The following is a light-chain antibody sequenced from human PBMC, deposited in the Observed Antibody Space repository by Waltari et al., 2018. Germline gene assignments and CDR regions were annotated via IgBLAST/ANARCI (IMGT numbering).Light chain of an antibody. V-gene: IGKV1-39*01. CDR3: QQSHSTPLT. J-gene: IGKJ4*02. CDR1: QSTSSY. Sequence: DSQMTQSPSSLPASVGDRVTIHSRARQSTSSYLNWYQLKPGKAPKLLIYAASSLQSAVPTRFSGSGAGTDVTLTISSQQPEDFATYYCQQSHSTPLTFGGGTKVEIK. CDR2: AAS.